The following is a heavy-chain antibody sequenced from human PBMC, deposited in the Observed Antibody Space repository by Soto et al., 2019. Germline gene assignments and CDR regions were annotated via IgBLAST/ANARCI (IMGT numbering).Heavy chain of an antibody. CDR2: ISYDGSNK. D-gene: IGHD3-10*01. J-gene: IGHJ4*02. CDR3: GANYYGSGSLDY. CDR1: GFTFISYA. V-gene: IGHV3-30-3*01. Sequence: GGSLRVSCAASGFTFISYAMHWVRQAPGKGLEWVAVISYDGSNKYYADSVKGRFTISRDNSKNTLYLQMNSLRAEDTAVYYCGANYYGSGSLDYWGQGTLVTVSS.